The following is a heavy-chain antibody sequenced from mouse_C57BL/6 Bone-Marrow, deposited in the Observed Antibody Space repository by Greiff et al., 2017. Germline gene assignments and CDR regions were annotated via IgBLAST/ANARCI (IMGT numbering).Heavy chain of an antibody. CDR1: GYTFTSYW. Sequence: VQLQQPGAELVKPGASVKLSCTASGYTFTSYWMHWVKQRPGQGLEWIGMIHPNSGSTNYNEKFKSKATLTVDKSSSTAYMQLSSLTSEDSAVYYCSIDTMLHDYWGQGTTLTVSS. D-gene: IGHD5-1-1*01. CDR3: SIDTMLHDY. CDR2: IHPNSGST. J-gene: IGHJ2*01. V-gene: IGHV1-64*01.